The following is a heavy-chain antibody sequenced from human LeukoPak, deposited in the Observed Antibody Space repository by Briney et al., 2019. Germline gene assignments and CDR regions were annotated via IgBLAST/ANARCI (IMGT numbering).Heavy chain of an antibody. CDR3: ARAKGYDSSGSDY. V-gene: IGHV1-2*02. CDR1: GYTFTGCY. CDR2: INPNSGGT. D-gene: IGHD3-22*01. Sequence: ASVKVSCKASGYTFTGCYMHWVRQAPGQGLEWMGWINPNSGGTNYAQKFQGRVTMTRDTSISTAYMELRSLRSDDTAVYYCARAKGYDSSGSDYWGQGTLVTVSS. J-gene: IGHJ4*02.